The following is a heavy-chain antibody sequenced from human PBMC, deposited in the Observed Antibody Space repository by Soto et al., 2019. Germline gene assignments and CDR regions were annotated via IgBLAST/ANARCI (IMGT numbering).Heavy chain of an antibody. CDR1: GFTFDDYA. CDR2: ISWNSGSI. D-gene: IGHD6-19*01. Sequence: GGSLRLSCAASGFTFDDYAMHWVRQAPGKGLEWVSGISWNSGSIGYADSVKGRFTISRDNAKNSLYLQMNSLRAEDTALYYCAKDIKDSSGWYGGYMDVWGKGTTVTVSS. V-gene: IGHV3-9*01. J-gene: IGHJ6*03. CDR3: AKDIKDSSGWYGGYMDV.